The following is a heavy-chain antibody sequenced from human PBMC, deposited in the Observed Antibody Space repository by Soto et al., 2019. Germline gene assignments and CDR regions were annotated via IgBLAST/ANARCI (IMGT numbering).Heavy chain of an antibody. V-gene: IGHV3-74*01. Sequence: EVQLVESGGDLVQPGGSLRLSCAGAGFIFSTYWMHGVRQAPGKGLEWVSRIDNDGTRTYADSLKGRFTISRDNAKNSVYFQMNSLRVEDTAVYYCARDRTLAPLDPWGHGTLVTVSS. J-gene: IGHJ5*02. CDR2: IDNDGTR. CDR3: ARDRTLAPLDP. CDR1: GFIFSTYW.